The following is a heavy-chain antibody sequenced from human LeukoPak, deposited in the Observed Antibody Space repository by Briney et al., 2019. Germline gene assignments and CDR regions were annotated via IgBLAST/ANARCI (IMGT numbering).Heavy chain of an antibody. CDR1: GGFISSTGYY. CDR3: AREGRYRYGYNEYHLYMDI. J-gene: IGHJ6*03. CDR2: IYPRGST. D-gene: IGHD5-18*01. V-gene: IGHV4-61*02. Sequence: SETLSLTCTVSGGFISSTGYYWTWVRRPAGKGLEWIGRIYPRGSTLYNPSLKSRVTISLDMSKNQFSLKLTSVTAAETAVYYCAREGRYRYGYNEYHLYMDIWGKGTTVTVSS.